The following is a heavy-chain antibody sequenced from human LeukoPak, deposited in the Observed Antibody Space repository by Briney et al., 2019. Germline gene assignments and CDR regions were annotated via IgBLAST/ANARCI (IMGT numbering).Heavy chain of an antibody. CDR1: GYTFTSYG. CDR2: IAPSSGTT. J-gene: IGHJ4*02. V-gene: IGHV1-46*01. CDR3: ARASGSSAVPFDY. D-gene: IGHD3-10*01. Sequence: ASVKVSCKASGYTFTSYGISWVRQAPGQGLEWMGVIAPSSGTTSYAQKFQGRVTMTRDTSTSTLYMELSSLTSEDTAVYYCARASGSSAVPFDYWGQGTLVTVSS.